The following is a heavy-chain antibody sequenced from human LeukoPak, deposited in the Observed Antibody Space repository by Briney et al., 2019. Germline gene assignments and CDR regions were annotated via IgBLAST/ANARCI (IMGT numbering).Heavy chain of an antibody. CDR2: ISAYNDNT. D-gene: IGHD3-9*01. J-gene: IGHJ4*02. CDR3: ARVHYDILTGYSYFDY. V-gene: IGHV1-18*01. Sequence: ASVKVSCKASGYTFTSYGISWVRQAPGQGLEWMGWISAYNDNTNYAQKPQGRVTMTTDTSTSTAYKELRSLRSDDTAVYYCARVHYDILTGYSYFDYWGQGTLVTVSS. CDR1: GYTFTSYG.